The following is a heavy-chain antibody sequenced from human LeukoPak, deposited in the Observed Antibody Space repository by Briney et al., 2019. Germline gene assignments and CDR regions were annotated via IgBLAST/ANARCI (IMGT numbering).Heavy chain of an antibody. CDR3: AKVDRGDYSSSPVPYYNYYMNV. J-gene: IGHJ6*03. CDR1: GFTFSYYS. CDR2: ISSSSSLI. D-gene: IGHD6-13*01. V-gene: IGHV3-21*01. Sequence: GGSLRLSCAASGFTFSYYSMNWVRQAPGRGLEWVSCISSSSSLIFYSDSVRGRFTISRDNAKNLLYLHMNSLRVEDTAVYYCAKVDRGDYSSSPVPYYNYYMNVWGKGTTVSVSS.